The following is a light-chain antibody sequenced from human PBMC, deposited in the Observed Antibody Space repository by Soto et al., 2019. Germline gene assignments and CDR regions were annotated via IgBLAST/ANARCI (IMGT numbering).Light chain of an antibody. CDR2: DAS. J-gene: IGKJ2*01. CDR3: QQRSNCGPYT. Sequence: EIVLTQSPATLSLSPGERATLSCRASQSVSSYLAWYQQKPGQAPRLLIYDASTRATDIPARFSGSGSGTDFSLPIISRVHEDDAADYCQQRSNCGPYTFGQGTKLEIK. V-gene: IGKV3-11*01. CDR1: QSVSSY.